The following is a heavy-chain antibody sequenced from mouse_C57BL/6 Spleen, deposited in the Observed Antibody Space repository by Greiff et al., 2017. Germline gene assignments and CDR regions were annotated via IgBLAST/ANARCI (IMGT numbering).Heavy chain of an antibody. Sequence: QVQLQQPGTELVKPGASVKLSCKASGYTFTSYWLHWVKQTPGQGLEWIGNINPSTGGINYTEKFKSKDTLTRDKSSSTAYMQLSSLTSEDSAVYYCARGEVYFDYWGQGTTLTVSS. J-gene: IGHJ2*01. CDR3: ARGEVYFDY. CDR2: INPSTGGI. V-gene: IGHV1-53*01. CDR1: GYTFTSYW.